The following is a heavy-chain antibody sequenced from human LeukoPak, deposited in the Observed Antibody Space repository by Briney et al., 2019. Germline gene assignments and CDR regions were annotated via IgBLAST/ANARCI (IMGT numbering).Heavy chain of an antibody. D-gene: IGHD6-13*01. J-gene: IGHJ4*02. CDR2: IYYSGST. Sequence: PSETLSLTCTVSGGSISSSSYYWGWIRQPPGKGLEWIGSIYYSGSTNYNPSLKSRVTISVDTSKNQFSLKLSSVTAADTAVYYCARAGIAAADLWYWGQGTLVTVSS. CDR1: GGSISSSSYY. V-gene: IGHV4-39*07. CDR3: ARAGIAAADLWY.